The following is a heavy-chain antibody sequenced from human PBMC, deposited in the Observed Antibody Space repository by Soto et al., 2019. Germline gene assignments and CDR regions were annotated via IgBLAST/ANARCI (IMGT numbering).Heavy chain of an antibody. CDR2: IYYSGST. CDR3: AREITTVTHSAFDI. CDR1: GGSISSYY. V-gene: IGHV4-59*01. Sequence: QVQLQESGPGLVKPSETLSLTCTVSGGSISSYYWSWIRQPPGKGLEWIGYIYYSGSTNYNPSLKSRVTISVDTSKNQFSLKLSSVTAADTAVYYCAREITTVTHSAFDIWGQGTMVTVSS. J-gene: IGHJ3*02. D-gene: IGHD4-17*01.